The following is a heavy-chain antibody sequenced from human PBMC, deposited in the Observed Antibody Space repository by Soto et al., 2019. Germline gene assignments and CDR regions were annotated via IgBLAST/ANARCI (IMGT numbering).Heavy chain of an antibody. CDR1: GDSVSSNSAS. CDR2: IYYRSKWYN. Sequence: SQTLSLTCAISGDSVSSNSASWNWIRPSPSRGLEWLGRIYYRSKWYNDYAVSVKSRITINPDTSKNQFSLQLNSVTPEDTAVYYCARAVMITPWFDPWGQGTLVTVSS. D-gene: IGHD3-16*01. CDR3: ARAVMITPWFDP. J-gene: IGHJ5*02. V-gene: IGHV6-1*01.